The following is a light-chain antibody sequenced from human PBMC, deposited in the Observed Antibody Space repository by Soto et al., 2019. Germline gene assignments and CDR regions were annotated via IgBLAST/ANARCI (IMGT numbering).Light chain of an antibody. CDR3: QQYNSYPIT. V-gene: IGKV1-5*01. CDR2: DAS. CDR1: QSISSW. J-gene: IGKJ5*01. Sequence: DIQMTQSPSTLSASVGDRVTITCRASQSISSWLAWYQQKPGKAPKLLIYDASNLESGVPSGFSGSGSGTEFTLTISSLQPDDFATYYCQQYNSYPITFGQGTRLEIK.